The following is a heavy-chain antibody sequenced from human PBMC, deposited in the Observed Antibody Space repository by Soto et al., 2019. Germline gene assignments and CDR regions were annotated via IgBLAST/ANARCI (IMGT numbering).Heavy chain of an antibody. D-gene: IGHD3-10*01. CDR1: GGSISSGGYY. J-gene: IGHJ6*02. CDR3: ARDPRGGSYGMDV. V-gene: IGHV4-31*03. CDR2: IFYTGST. Sequence: QVQLQESGPGLVKPSQTLSLTCTVSGGSISSGGYYWSWIRQHTGRGLEWIGYIFYTGSTYYNPSLKSRVTISVDTSKNQFSLKLSSVTAADTAVYYCARDPRGGSYGMDVWGQGTTVTVSS.